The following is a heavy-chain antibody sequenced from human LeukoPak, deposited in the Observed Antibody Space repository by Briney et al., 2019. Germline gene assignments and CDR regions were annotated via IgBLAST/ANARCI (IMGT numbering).Heavy chain of an antibody. CDR3: ARGKRGVGDSYSYFDY. CDR2: INRDGRSA. Sequence: PGGSLRHSCTASGFTLFDYWMHWVRQAPGEGLVWVSRINRDGRSAGYADFVRGRFSISKDNAKNTVSLQMDNLRVEDTAVYFYARGKRGVGDSYSYFDYWGQGALVTVSS. V-gene: IGHV3-74*01. D-gene: IGHD2-21*02. CDR1: GFTLFDYW. J-gene: IGHJ4*02.